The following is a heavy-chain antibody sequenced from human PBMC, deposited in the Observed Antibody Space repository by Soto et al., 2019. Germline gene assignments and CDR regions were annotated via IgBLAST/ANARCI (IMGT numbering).Heavy chain of an antibody. CDR2: ISYDGSNK. CDR3: ARDRYSSGWEGYFDY. D-gene: IGHD6-19*01. CDR1: GFTFSSYA. J-gene: IGHJ4*02. V-gene: IGHV3-30-3*01. Sequence: QVQLVESGGGVVQPGRSLRLSCAASGFTFSSYAMHWVRQAPGKGLEWVAVISYDGSNKYYADSVKGRFTIYRDNSKNTLYLQMNSLRAEDTAVYYCARDRYSSGWEGYFDYWGQGTLVTVSS.